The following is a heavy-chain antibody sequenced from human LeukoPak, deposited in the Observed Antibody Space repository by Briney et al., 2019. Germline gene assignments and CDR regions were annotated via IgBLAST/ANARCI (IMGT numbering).Heavy chain of an antibody. J-gene: IGHJ3*02. CDR1: GGSFSGYY. D-gene: IGHD2-15*01. CDR2: INHSGST. V-gene: IGHV4-34*01. CDR3: ARGGIVVVVAATSFDI. Sequence: SETLSLTCAVYGGSFSGYYWSWIRQPPGKGLERIGEINHSGSTNYNPSLKSRVTISVDTSKNQFSLKLSSVTAADTAVYYCARGGIVVVVAATSFDIWGQGTMVTVSS.